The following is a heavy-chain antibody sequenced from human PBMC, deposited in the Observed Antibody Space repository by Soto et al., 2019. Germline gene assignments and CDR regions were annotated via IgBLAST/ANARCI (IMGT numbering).Heavy chain of an antibody. V-gene: IGHV3-30*18. CDR2: ISYDGSNK. D-gene: IGHD6-19*01. CDR1: GFTFSSYG. Sequence: QVQLVESGGGVVQPGRSLRLSCAASGFTFSSYGMHWVRQAPGEGLEWVALISYDGSNKYYADSMKGRFTISRDNSKTTLYLQRNSLRAEETAVYYCAKAPTLTVADYWGQGTMVNVSS. J-gene: IGHJ4*02. CDR3: AKAPTLTVADY.